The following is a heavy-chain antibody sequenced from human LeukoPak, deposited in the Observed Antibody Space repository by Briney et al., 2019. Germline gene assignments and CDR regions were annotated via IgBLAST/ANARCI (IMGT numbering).Heavy chain of an antibody. J-gene: IGHJ4*02. D-gene: IGHD5-18*01. CDR3: ARGRTGYSYGYLRYYFDY. Sequence: SETLSLTCAVYGGSFSGYYWSWIRQPPVKGLEWIGEINHSGSTNYNPSLKSRVTISVDTSKNQFSLKLSSVTAADTAVYYCARGRTGYSYGYLRYYFDYWGQGTLVTVSS. CDR1: GGSFSGYY. V-gene: IGHV4-34*01. CDR2: INHSGST.